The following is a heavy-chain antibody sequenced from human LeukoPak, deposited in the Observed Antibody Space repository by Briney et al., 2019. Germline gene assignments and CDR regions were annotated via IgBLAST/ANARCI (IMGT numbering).Heavy chain of an antibody. CDR1: GYTFTSYG. CDR3: ARNGYSYGSGWLDP. D-gene: IGHD5-18*01. CDR2: ISAYNGNT. V-gene: IGHV1-18*01. J-gene: IGHJ5*02. Sequence: GASVKVSRKASGYTFTSYGISWVRQAPGQGLEWMGWISAYNGNTNYAQKLQGRVTMTTDTSTSTAYMELRSLRSDDTAVYYCARNGYSYGSGWLDPWGQGTLVTVSS.